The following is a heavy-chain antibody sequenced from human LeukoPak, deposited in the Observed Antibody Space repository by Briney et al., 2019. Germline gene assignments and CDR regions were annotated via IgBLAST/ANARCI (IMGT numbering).Heavy chain of an antibody. CDR3: ARDQRGYSYGNFDH. CDR1: GFTFSSYG. V-gene: IGHV3-33*01. CDR2: IWYDGSNK. J-gene: IGHJ4*02. Sequence: GGSLRLSCAASGFTFSSYGMHWVRQAPGKGLEWVAVIWYDGSNKYYADSVKGRFTISRDNSKNTPYLQMNSLRAEDTAVYYCARDQRGYSYGNFDHWGQGTLVTVSS. D-gene: IGHD5-18*01.